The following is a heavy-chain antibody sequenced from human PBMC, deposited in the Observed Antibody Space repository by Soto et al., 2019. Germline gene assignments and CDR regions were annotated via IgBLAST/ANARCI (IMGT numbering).Heavy chain of an antibody. CDR3: ARLYSSGWNPNWLDP. CDR2: IYSGGST. D-gene: IGHD6-19*01. CDR1: GFTVSSNY. J-gene: IGHJ5*02. V-gene: IGHV3-66*04. Sequence: RGSLRLSCAASGFTVSSNYMSWVRQAPGKGLEWVSVIYSGGSTYYADSVKGRFTISRDNSKNTLYLQMNSLRVEDTAVYYCARLYSSGWNPNWLDPWGQGTLVTVSS.